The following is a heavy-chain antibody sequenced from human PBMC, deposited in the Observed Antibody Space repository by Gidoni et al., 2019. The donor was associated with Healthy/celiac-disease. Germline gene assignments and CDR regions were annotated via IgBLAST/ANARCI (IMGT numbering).Heavy chain of an antibody. CDR3: ARDLRGGAAAGKFGH. J-gene: IGHJ5*02. V-gene: IGHV1-69*01. CDR1: GGTFSSYA. Sequence: QVQLVQSGAEVKKPGSSVTVSCKASGGTFSSYAISWVRQDPGQGLEWIGGIIPLFGTANYAQKFQGRVTITADESTSTAYMELSSLRSEDTAVYYCARDLRGGAAAGKFGHWGQGTLVTVSS. CDR2: IIPLFGTA. D-gene: IGHD6-13*01.